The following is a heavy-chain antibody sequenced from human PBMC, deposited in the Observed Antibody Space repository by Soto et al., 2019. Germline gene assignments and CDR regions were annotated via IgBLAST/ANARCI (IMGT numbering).Heavy chain of an antibody. J-gene: IGHJ4*02. CDR2: ISKSDYT. CDR3: AREDSIIIPAVSDF. V-gene: IGHV3-21*01. D-gene: IGHD2-2*01. Sequence: RLSCTVSGFAFNNYGINWVRQAPGKGLEWVSSISKSDYTYYSDSVTGRFTISRDNAKNSVSPQMNTLRVEDTAVYYCAREDSIIIPAVSDFWGQGTLVTVSS. CDR1: GFAFNNYG.